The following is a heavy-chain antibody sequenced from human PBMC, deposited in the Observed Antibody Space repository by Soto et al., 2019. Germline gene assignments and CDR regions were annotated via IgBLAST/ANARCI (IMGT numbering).Heavy chain of an antibody. CDR3: ARDLPKDYYYGMDV. CDR1: GGSISRDDYY. Sequence: QVQLQESGPGLVKPSQTLSLTCTVSGGSISRDDYYWSWIRQPPGKGLEWIGNIYYNGSTNSNPSLKSRLTISADTSNNQFSLKLTSVTAADTAVYFCARDLPKDYYYGMDVWGQGTTVTVSS. CDR2: IYYNGST. J-gene: IGHJ6*02. V-gene: IGHV4-30-4*01.